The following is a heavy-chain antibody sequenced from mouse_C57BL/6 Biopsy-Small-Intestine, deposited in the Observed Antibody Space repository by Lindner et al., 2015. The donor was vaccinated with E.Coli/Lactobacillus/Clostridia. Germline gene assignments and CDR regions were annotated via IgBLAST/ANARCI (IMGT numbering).Heavy chain of an antibody. CDR2: ISSGSSTI. D-gene: IGHD1-1*01. V-gene: IGHV5-17*01. CDR3: ARAVVAFDY. Sequence: VQLQESGGGLVKPGGSLKLSCAASGFTFSDYGMHWVRQAPEKGLEWVAYISSGSSTICYADTVKGRFTISRDNAKNTLFLQMTSLRSEDTAMYYCARAVVAFDYWGQGTTLTVSS. J-gene: IGHJ2*01. CDR1: GFTFSDYG.